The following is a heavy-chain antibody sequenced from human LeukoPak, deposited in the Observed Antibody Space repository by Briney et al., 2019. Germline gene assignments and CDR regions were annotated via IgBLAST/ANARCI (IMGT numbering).Heavy chain of an antibody. J-gene: IGHJ5*02. V-gene: IGHV3-23*01. D-gene: IGHD6-6*01. Sequence: GGSLRLSCAASGFTFSSYAMSWVRQAPGRGLEWVSAISGSGGSTYYADSVKGRFTISRDNSKNTLYLQMNSLRAEDTAVYYCAKDLGYSSSPWFDPWGQGTLVTVSS. CDR3: AKDLGYSSSPWFDP. CDR2: ISGSGGST. CDR1: GFTFSSYA.